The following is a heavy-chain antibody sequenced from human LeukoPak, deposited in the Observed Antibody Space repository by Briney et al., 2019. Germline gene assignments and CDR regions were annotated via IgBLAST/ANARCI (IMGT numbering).Heavy chain of an antibody. CDR3: ARAPMVRGVMSYFDY. V-gene: IGHV4-4*07. CDR1: GGSISSYY. Sequence: KPSETLSLTCTVSGGSISSYYWSWIRQPAGKGLEWIGRIYTSRSTNYNPSLKSRVTMSVDTSKNQFSLKLSSVTAADTAVYYCARAPMVRGVMSYFDYWGQGTLVTVSS. CDR2: IYTSRST. J-gene: IGHJ4*02. D-gene: IGHD3-10*01.